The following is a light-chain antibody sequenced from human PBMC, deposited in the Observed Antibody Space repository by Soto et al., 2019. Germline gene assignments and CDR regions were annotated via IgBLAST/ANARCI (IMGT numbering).Light chain of an antibody. CDR2: GAS. CDR3: HQYDVSPRT. V-gene: IGKV3-20*01. CDR1: QSVSRSY. Sequence: EIVLTQSPGTLSLSPGERATLSCRASQSVSRSYIAWYHQKPGQAPRLLIYGASSRATGIPDRFSGSGSGTDFTLTISRLEPEDFAVYYCHQYDVSPRTFGHGTKVEIK. J-gene: IGKJ1*01.